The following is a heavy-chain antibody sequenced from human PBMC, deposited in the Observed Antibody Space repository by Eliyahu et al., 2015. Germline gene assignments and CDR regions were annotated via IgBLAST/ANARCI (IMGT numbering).Heavy chain of an antibody. CDR2: INFNTGDP. J-gene: IGHJ3*02. CDR1: GNTFTGYY. CDR3: ARSGYYYGFDI. D-gene: IGHD2-15*01. Sequence: QVQLVQSGAEVKRPGASVKVSCQASGNTFTGYYLHWVRQAPGQGLEWMGWINFNTGDPNYAQNFQGWVTMTRDTSITTAYMELSRLRSDDTAIYYCARSGYYYGFDIWGQGTMVTVSS. V-gene: IGHV1-2*04.